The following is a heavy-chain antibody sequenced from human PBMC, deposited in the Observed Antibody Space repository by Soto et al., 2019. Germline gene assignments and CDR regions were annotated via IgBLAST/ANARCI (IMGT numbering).Heavy chain of an antibody. D-gene: IGHD6-13*01. V-gene: IGHV4-39*02. CDR1: GGSISSSSFY. CDR2: IYYNGAT. Sequence: QVQLQESGPGLVKPSETLSLTCTVSGGSISSSSFYWGWIRQPPGKGLEWIGTIYYNGATYYNPSLKSRVTMSVDTSKNQFSLKLTSVTAADTAVYYCAREGRGSSSYGGNYWGQGTLVTVSS. CDR3: AREGRGSSSYGGNY. J-gene: IGHJ4*02.